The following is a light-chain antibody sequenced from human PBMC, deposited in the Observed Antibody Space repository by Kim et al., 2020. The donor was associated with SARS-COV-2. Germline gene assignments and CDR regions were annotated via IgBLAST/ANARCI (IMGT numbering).Light chain of an antibody. CDR1: QSVSNNY. CDR2: AAS. V-gene: IGKV3-20*01. Sequence: SPGERATLSCRASQSVSNNYLAWYQQKPGQAPRLLIYAASSRATGIPDRFSGGGSETDFTLTISRLEPEDFAVYYCQQHGSSPWAFGQGTKVDIK. CDR3: QQHGSSPWA. J-gene: IGKJ1*01.